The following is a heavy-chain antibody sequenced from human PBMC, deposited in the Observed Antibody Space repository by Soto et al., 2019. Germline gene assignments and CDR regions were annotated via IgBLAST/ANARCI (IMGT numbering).Heavy chain of an antibody. CDR1: GFTFSSYG. D-gene: IGHD3-10*01. Sequence: QVQLVESGGGVVQPGRSLRLSCAASGFTFSSYGMHWVRQAPGKGLEWVAVISYDGSNKYYADSVKGRFTISRDNSKNSLYLQMNSLRAEDTVVYYCTTNYGTGLYGFSDIWGQGTMATVSS. V-gene: IGHV3-30*03. CDR2: ISYDGSNK. CDR3: TTNYGTGLYGFSDI. J-gene: IGHJ3*02.